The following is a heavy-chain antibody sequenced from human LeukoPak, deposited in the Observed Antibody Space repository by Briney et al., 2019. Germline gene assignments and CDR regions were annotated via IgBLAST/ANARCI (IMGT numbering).Heavy chain of an antibody. V-gene: IGHV4-39*07. J-gene: IGHJ3*02. CDR2: IYYSGST. CDR1: GDSVSTTIYY. Sequence: SETLSLTCTVSGDSVSTTIYYWGWIRQPPGRGLKCIGSIYYSGSTYYNPSLKSRATILVDTSRNQFSLKLSSVTAADTAVYYCARIYPIIGYCSSTSCPASFDIWGQGTMVTVSS. CDR3: ARIYPIIGYCSSTSCPASFDI. D-gene: IGHD2-2*01.